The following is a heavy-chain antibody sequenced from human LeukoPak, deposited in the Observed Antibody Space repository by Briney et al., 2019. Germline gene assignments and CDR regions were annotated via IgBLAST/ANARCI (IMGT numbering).Heavy chain of an antibody. Sequence: GGSLRLSCSASGFTFSTYWMSWVRQAPGKGLEWVANMKRDGSEIYYVDSVRGRFTISRDNARSSLYLQMNSLRAEDTAVYYCAKALSGRYCSSTSCSPVFDYWGQGTLVTVSS. CDR1: GFTFSTYW. J-gene: IGHJ4*02. V-gene: IGHV3-7*01. CDR2: MKRDGSEI. D-gene: IGHD2-2*01. CDR3: AKALSGRYCSSTSCSPVFDY.